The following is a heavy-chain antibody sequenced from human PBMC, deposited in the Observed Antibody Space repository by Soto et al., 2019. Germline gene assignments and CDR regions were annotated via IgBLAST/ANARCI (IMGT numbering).Heavy chain of an antibody. Sequence: ASVKVSCKASGYTFTSYGISWVRQAPGQGLEWMGWISAYNGNTNYAQKLQGRVTMTTDTSTSTAYMELRSLRSDDTAVYYCASFRIFGVAGRPYYFDYWGQGTLVTVSS. CDR3: ASFRIFGVAGRPYYFDY. J-gene: IGHJ4*02. CDR1: GYTFTSYG. D-gene: IGHD3-3*01. CDR2: ISAYNGNT. V-gene: IGHV1-18*01.